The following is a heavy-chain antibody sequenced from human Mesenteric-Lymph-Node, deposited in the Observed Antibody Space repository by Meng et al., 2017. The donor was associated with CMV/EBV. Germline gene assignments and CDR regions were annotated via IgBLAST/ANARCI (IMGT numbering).Heavy chain of an antibody. J-gene: IGHJ4*02. CDR1: GDSVSSNSVV. D-gene: IGHD5/OR15-5a*01. Sequence: SETLSLTCATSGDSVSSNSVVWNWIRQSPSRGLEWLGRTYYRSKWFSDYAVSVKSRITINPDTSKNQFSLQLQSVTPEDTAVYYCARDNLSTYFDYWGQGTLVTVSS. V-gene: IGHV6-1*01. CDR3: ARDNLSTYFDY. CDR2: TYYRSKWFS.